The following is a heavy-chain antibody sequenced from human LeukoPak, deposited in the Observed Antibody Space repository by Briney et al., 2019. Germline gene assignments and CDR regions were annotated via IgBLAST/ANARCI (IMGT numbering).Heavy chain of an antibody. V-gene: IGHV4-39*07. CDR2: IYHSGST. J-gene: IGHJ4*02. CDR1: GGSISSSSYY. CDR3: ARDPHGGFDY. D-gene: IGHD3-16*01. Sequence: SETLSLTCTVSGGSISSSSYYWGWIRQPPGKGLEWIGSIYHSGSTYYNPSLKSRVTISVDTSKNQFSLKLSSVTAADTAVYYCARDPHGGFDYWGQGTLVTVSS.